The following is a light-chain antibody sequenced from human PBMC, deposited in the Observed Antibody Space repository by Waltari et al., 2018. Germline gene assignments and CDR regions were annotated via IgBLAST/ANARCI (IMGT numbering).Light chain of an antibody. CDR1: QSISSW. Sequence: DIRMTQSPSTLSASVGDRVTITCRASQSISSWLAWYQQKPGRAPNLLIYEASNLESGVPSRFSGSGSGTEFTLTINSLQPDDFATYYCQQYDAYPYTFGQGAKVEIK. CDR2: EAS. J-gene: IGKJ2*01. CDR3: QQYDAYPYT. V-gene: IGKV1-5*03.